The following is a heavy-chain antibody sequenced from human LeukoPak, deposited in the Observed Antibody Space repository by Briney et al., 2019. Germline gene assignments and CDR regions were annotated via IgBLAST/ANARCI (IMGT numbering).Heavy chain of an antibody. Sequence: SVKVSCKASGGTFSSYAISWVRQAPGQGLDWMGGIIPIFGTANYAQKFQGRVTITADESTSTAYMELSSLRSEDTALYYCARAGKVDYSSYRIDYWGQGTLVTVSS. D-gene: IGHD4-11*01. CDR1: GGTFSSYA. J-gene: IGHJ4*02. V-gene: IGHV1-69*13. CDR3: ARAGKVDYSSYRIDY. CDR2: IIPIFGTA.